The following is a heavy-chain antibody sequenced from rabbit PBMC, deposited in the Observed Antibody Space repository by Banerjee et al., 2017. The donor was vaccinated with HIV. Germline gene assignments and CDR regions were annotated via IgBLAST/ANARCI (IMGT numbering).Heavy chain of an antibody. D-gene: IGHD4-1*01. V-gene: IGHV1S45*01. CDR3: ARDLAGVIGWNFNL. Sequence: QEQLEESGGDLVKPEGSLTLTCTASGFSFSNKYVMCWVRQAPGKGLEWIACIGGGSSGSTYYASWAKGRFTISKTSSTTVTLQMTSLTVADTATYFCARDLAGVIGWNFNLWGPGTLVTVS. J-gene: IGHJ4*01. CDR1: GFSFSNKYV. CDR2: IGGGSSGST.